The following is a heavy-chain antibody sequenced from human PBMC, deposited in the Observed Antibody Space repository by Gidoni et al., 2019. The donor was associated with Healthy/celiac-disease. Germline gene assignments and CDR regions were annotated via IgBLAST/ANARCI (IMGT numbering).Heavy chain of an antibody. CDR2: IIPILGIA. CDR1: GGTFSSYA. Sequence: QVQLVQSGAEVKKPGSSVKVSCKASGGTFSSYAISWVRQAPGQGLEWMGRIIPILGIANYAQKFQGRVTITADKSTSTAYMELSSLRSEDTAVYYCAIRGGRYGGYPTDFDYWGQGTLVTVSS. D-gene: IGHD5-12*01. J-gene: IGHJ4*02. CDR3: AIRGGRYGGYPTDFDY. V-gene: IGHV1-69*04.